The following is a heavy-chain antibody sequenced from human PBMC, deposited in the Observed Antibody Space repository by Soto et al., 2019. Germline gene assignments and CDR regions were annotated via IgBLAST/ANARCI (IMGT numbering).Heavy chain of an antibody. Sequence: QVQLIQSAAEVKKPGASVKVSCKASGYTFIRDGITWVRQAPGQGRDWMGWFSGYNEYTSHAQKLRYRVTMTADTSKTTVYMQLRSLRYDDTTGYYCARGGYYDNNWVILRYCGLDVWGQGTTVTVSS. J-gene: IGHJ6*02. CDR1: GYTFIRDG. CDR2: FSGYNEYT. V-gene: IGHV1-18*01. D-gene: IGHD3-16*01. CDR3: ARGGYYDNNWVILRYCGLDV.